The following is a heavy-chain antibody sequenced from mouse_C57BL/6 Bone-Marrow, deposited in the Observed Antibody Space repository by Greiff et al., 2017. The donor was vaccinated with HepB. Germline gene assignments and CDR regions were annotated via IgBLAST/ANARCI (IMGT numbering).Heavy chain of an antibody. CDR1: GFTFSDYY. CDR3: ARHGDYDDGDLFYAMDY. D-gene: IGHD2-4*01. CDR2: ISNGGGST. J-gene: IGHJ4*01. Sequence: EVKLVESGGGLVQPGGSLKLSCAASGFTFSDYYMYWVSQTPEKRLEWVAYISNGGGSTYYPDTVKGRFTISRDNAKNTLYLQMSRLKSEDTAMYYCARHGDYDDGDLFYAMDYWGQGTSVTVSS. V-gene: IGHV5-12*01.